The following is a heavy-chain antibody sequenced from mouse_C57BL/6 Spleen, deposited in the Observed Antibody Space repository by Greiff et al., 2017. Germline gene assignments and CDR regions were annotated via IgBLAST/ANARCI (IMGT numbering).Heavy chain of an antibody. CDR3: ATMSDGYYVGAMDY. CDR2: IDPNSGGT. J-gene: IGHJ4*01. V-gene: IGHV1-72*01. CDR1: GYTFTSYW. D-gene: IGHD2-3*01. Sequence: VQLQQSGAELVKPGASVKLSCKASGYTFTSYWMHWVKQRPGRGLEWIGRIDPNSGGTKYNEKFKSKATLTVDKPSSTAYMQLSSLTSEDSAVYYCATMSDGYYVGAMDYWVQGTSVTVAA.